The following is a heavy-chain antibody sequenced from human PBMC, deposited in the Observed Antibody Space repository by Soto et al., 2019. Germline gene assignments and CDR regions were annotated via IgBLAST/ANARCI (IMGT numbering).Heavy chain of an antibody. Sequence: SGPTLVNPTQTLTLTCTFSGFSLSTSGVGVGWIRQPPGKALEWLALIYWDDDKRYSPSLKSRLTITKDTSKNQVVLTMTNMDPVDTATYYCAHSRILWFGEAKYYFDYWGQGTLVTVSS. D-gene: IGHD3-10*01. CDR1: GFSLSTSGVG. V-gene: IGHV2-5*02. J-gene: IGHJ4*02. CDR3: AHSRILWFGEAKYYFDY. CDR2: IYWDDDK.